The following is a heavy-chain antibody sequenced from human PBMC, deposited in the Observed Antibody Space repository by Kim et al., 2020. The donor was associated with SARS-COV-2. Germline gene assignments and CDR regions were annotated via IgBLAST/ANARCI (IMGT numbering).Heavy chain of an antibody. Sequence: GGSLRLSCAASGLTFRSYEMNWVRQAPGNGLEWVSYISGSGSSKYYADSVKGRFTISRDNAKDSLYLQMNGLRAEDTAVYYCAREVVVSPDAFDIWGQGTMVTVSS. CDR2: ISGSGSSK. D-gene: IGHD3-22*01. V-gene: IGHV3-48*03. J-gene: IGHJ3*02. CDR1: GLTFRSYE. CDR3: AREVVVSPDAFDI.